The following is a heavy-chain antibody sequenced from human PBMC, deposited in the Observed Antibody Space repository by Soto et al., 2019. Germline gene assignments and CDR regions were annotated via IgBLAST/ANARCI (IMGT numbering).Heavy chain of an antibody. CDR3: ARDGAWLDY. D-gene: IGHD2-8*01. V-gene: IGHV3-30-3*01. CDR2: ISNDGSNK. CDR1: GFTFSNYA. Sequence: QVQLVESGGGVVQPGRSLRLSCAASGFTFSNYAIYWVRQAPGKGLEWVAVISNDGSNKYYADSVKGRFTISRDNSKNTLYLQMNSLRAEDTAVYYCARDGAWLDYWGQGTLVTVSS. J-gene: IGHJ4*02.